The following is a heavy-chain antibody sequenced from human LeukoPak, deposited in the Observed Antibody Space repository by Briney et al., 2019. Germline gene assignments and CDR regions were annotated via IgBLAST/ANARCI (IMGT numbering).Heavy chain of an antibody. CDR1: GHTFTGSY. Sequence: ASVKVSCKASGHTFTGSYMHWVRQAPGQGLEWMGWINPNNGGTNYAQKFQGRVTMTRDTSISTAYMELSRLRSDDTAVYYCARDWAWEQVWFQHWGQGTQVIVSS. V-gene: IGHV1-2*02. D-gene: IGHD1-26*01. J-gene: IGHJ1*01. CDR3: ARDWAWEQVWFQH. CDR2: INPNNGGT.